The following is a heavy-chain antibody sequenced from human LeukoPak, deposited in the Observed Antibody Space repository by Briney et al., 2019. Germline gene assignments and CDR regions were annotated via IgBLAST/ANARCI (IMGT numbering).Heavy chain of an antibody. D-gene: IGHD3-22*01. Sequence: GGSLRLSCAASGFTFSSYGMHWVRQAPGKGLEWVAFIRYDGSNKYYADSVKGRFTTSRDNSKNTLYLQMNSLRAEDTAVYYCAKQIVVVNKVLDYWGQGALVTVSS. CDR1: GFTFSSYG. J-gene: IGHJ4*02. V-gene: IGHV3-30*02. CDR3: AKQIVVVNKVLDY. CDR2: IRYDGSNK.